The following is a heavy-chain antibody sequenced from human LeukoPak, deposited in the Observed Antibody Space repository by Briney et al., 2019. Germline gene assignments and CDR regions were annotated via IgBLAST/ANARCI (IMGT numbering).Heavy chain of an antibody. CDR2: IYYSGST. J-gene: IGHJ4*02. V-gene: IGHV4-59*01. Sequence: PSETLSLTCTVSGGSICSYYWSWIRQPPGKGLEWIGCIYYSGSTNYNPSLRSRVTISVDTSKNQFSLKLNSVTAADTAVYYCARVYPATNTALDYWGQGTLVTVSS. D-gene: IGHD3-16*02. CDR1: GGSICSYY. CDR3: ARVYPATNTALDY.